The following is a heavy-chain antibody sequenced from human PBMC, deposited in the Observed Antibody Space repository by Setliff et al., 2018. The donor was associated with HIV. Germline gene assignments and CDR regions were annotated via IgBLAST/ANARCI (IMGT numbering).Heavy chain of an antibody. CDR1: GVTVSINY. D-gene: IGHD3-3*01. CDR3: ARVAKTSYDDFWSGTSWYFDL. J-gene: IGHJ2*01. Sequence: GESLKISCAVSGVTVSINYMSWVRQAPGKGLEWVSIIYSGGSTYYADSVKGRFTISRHNSKDTLFLQMNSLRVEDTAVYYCARVAKTSYDDFWSGTSWYFDLWGRGTLVTVSS. CDR2: IYSGGST. V-gene: IGHV3-53*04.